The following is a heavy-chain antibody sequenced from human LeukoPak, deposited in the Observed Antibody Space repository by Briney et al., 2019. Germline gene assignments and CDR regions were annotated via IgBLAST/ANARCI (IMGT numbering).Heavy chain of an antibody. V-gene: IGHV4-34*01. Sequence: KSSETLSLTCAVYGGSFSGFYWSWIRPPPGKGLEWIGEINHSGSTNYNPSLKSRVTISVDTTRNHFSLKLSSVTDADTALYYCARNELGTTGTTQPTLVRKAFDPWGQGTLVTVSS. CDR1: GGSFSGFY. D-gene: IGHD1-1*01. J-gene: IGHJ5*02. CDR3: ARNELGTTGTTQPTLVRKAFDP. CDR2: INHSGST.